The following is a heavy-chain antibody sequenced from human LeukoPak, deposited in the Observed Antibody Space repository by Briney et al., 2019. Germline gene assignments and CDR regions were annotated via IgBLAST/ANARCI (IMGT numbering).Heavy chain of an antibody. D-gene: IGHD3-22*01. CDR1: GFTFSSYW. CDR2: IKQDGSEK. CDR3: ARGLRYYYDGCFDY. V-gene: IGHV3-7*01. J-gene: IGHJ4*02. Sequence: GGSLRLSCAASGFTFSSYWMSWVRQAPGKGLEWVANIKQDGSEKYYVDSVKGRFTISRDNAKDSLYLQMNSLRAEDTAAYYCARGLRYYYDGCFDYWGQGTLVTVSS.